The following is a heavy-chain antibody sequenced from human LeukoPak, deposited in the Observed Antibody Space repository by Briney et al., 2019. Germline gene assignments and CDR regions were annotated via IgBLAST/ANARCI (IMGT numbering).Heavy chain of an antibody. CDR3: TRDRANSTFDY. Sequence: GGSLRLSCAASGFTFSRAWMAWVRQAPGKGLEWVANIKEDGSQKNYVDSVKGRFTISRDNARDSVYLQMNSLRVEDTAVYYCTRDRANSTFDYWGQGSLVTVSS. CDR1: GFTFSRAW. D-gene: IGHD4-11*01. V-gene: IGHV3-7*01. J-gene: IGHJ4*02. CDR2: IKEDGSQK.